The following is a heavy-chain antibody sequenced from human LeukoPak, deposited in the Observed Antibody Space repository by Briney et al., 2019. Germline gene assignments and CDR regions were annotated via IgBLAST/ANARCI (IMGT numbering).Heavy chain of an antibody. V-gene: IGHV1-69*13. CDR2: IIPIFGTA. CDR3: ASGNPYYGSGSYLFQH. D-gene: IGHD3-10*01. Sequence: GASVKVSCKASGGTFSSYAISWVRQAPEQGLEWMGGIIPIFGTANYAQKFQGKVTITADESTSTAYMELSSLRSEDTAVYYCASGNPYYGSGSYLFQHWGQGTLVTVSS. CDR1: GGTFSSYA. J-gene: IGHJ1*01.